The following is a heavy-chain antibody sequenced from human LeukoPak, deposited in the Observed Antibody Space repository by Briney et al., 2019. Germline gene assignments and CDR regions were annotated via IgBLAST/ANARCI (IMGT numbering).Heavy chain of an antibody. D-gene: IGHD4-17*01. CDR1: GASIGTGGSC. Sequence: PSQCLSPTWTVAGASIGTGGSCWGWIRQTPWKGLEWIAFIFYRGSTYYNPSLKSLVTISVDTSKNQFSLKLSSVTAADTAVYYCSRLMTAVIGYGMDAWGQGTTVTVSS. J-gene: IGHJ6*02. V-gene: IGHV4-30-4*08. CDR2: IFYRGST. CDR3: SRLMTAVIGYGMDA.